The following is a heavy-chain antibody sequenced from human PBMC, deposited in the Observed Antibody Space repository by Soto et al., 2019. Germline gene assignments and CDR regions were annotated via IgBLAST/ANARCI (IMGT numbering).Heavy chain of an antibody. CDR3: ARTYYYDGGAYFYDY. D-gene: IGHD3-22*01. J-gene: IGHJ4*02. CDR1: GGSISSGGYY. Sequence: SETLSLTCTVSGGSISSGGYYWSWIRQHPGKGLEWVGYIYYSGSTYYNPSLKSRVTISVDTSKNQFSLKLSSVTAADTAVYYCARTYYYDGGAYFYDYWGQGTLVIVSS. CDR2: IYYSGST. V-gene: IGHV4-31*03.